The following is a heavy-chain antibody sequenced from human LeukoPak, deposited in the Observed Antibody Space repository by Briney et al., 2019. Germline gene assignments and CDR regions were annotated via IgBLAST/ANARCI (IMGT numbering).Heavy chain of an antibody. J-gene: IGHJ6*03. Sequence: SETLSLTCTVSGVSISPYYWSWIRQPAGKGLEWMGRIYTSGSTNYNPSLKSRVTMSMDTSKNQFSLKLTSVTAADPAVYHCARVSCTSASCSYFYYMDVWGKGTTVTVSS. CDR1: GVSISPYY. CDR3: ARVSCTSASCSYFYYMDV. D-gene: IGHD2-2*01. V-gene: IGHV4-4*07. CDR2: IYTSGST.